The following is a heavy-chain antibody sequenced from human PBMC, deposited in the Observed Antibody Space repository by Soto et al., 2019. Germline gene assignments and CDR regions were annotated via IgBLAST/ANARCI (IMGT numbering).Heavy chain of an antibody. Sequence: QVQLVQSGAEVKKPGSSVKVSCKASGGTFSSYTISWVRQAPGQGLEWMGRIIPILGIANYAQKFQGRVTITADKSTSTAYMELSSLRSEDTAVYYCARGGVELLFFDYWGQGTLGTGSS. J-gene: IGHJ4*02. CDR1: GGTFSSYT. CDR2: IIPILGIA. D-gene: IGHD1-26*01. CDR3: ARGGVELLFFDY. V-gene: IGHV1-69*02.